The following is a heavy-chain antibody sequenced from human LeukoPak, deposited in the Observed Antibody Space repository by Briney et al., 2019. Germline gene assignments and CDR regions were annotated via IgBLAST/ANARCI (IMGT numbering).Heavy chain of an antibody. Sequence: GASVKVSCKTSGYTLTSYGISWVRQAPGQGLEWMGWISGYNGNTKYAQNLQGRVTMTTETSTSTAYMELRSLRSDDTAVYYCARDSSSWYNYFDPWGQGTLVTVSS. CDR3: ARDSSSWYNYFDP. D-gene: IGHD6-13*01. CDR2: ISGYNGNT. V-gene: IGHV1-18*01. CDR1: GYTLTSYG. J-gene: IGHJ5*02.